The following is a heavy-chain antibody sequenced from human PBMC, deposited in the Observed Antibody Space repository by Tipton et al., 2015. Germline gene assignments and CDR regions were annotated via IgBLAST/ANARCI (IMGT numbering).Heavy chain of an antibody. CDR3: ARDRYNWNDDHLGRGFDY. J-gene: IGHJ4*02. V-gene: IGHV6-1*01. Sequence: GLVKPSQTLSLTCAISGDSVSSNSAAWNWIRQSPSRGLEWLGRAYYRSKWYNDYAISLKSRITINPDTSKNQFSLQLNSVTPEDTAVYYCARDRYNWNDDHLGRGFDYWGQETLVTVSS. CDR1: GDSVSSNSAA. D-gene: IGHD1-20*01. CDR2: AYYRSKWYN.